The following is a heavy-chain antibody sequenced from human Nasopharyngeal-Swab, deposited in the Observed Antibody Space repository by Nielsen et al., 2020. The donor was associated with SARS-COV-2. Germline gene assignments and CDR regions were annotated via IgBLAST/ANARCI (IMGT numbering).Heavy chain of an antibody. D-gene: IGHD3-10*01. CDR2: IYYSGST. CDR3: ARAGDRFGELLFFDY. J-gene: IGHJ4*02. Sequence: WIRQPPGKGLEWIGYIYYSGSTYYNPSLKSQVTISVDTSKNQFSLKLSSVTAADTAVYYCARAGDRFGELLFFDYWGQGNLVTVSS. V-gene: IGHV4-30-4*01.